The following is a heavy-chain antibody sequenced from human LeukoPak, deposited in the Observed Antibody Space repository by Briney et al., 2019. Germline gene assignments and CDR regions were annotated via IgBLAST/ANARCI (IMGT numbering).Heavy chain of an antibody. V-gene: IGHV3-7*01. Sequence: GGSLRLSCAASGFTFSSYWMSWVRQAPGEGLEGVANIKQDGSEKYYVDSVKGRFTISRDNAKNCLYLQMNSLRAEDTAVYYCARGPTRSNSSDYWGQGTLVTVSS. J-gene: IGHJ4*02. D-gene: IGHD2/OR15-2a*01. CDR2: IKQDGSEK. CDR3: ARGPTRSNSSDY. CDR1: GFTFSSYW.